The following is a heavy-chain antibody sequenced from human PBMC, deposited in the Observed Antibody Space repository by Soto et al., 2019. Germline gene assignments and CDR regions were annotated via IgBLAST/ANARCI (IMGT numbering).Heavy chain of an antibody. V-gene: IGHV4-39*01. Sequence: SETLSLTCTVSGGSISSSSYYWGWIRQPPGKGLEWIGSIYYSGSTYYNPSLKSRVTISVDTSKNRFSLKLSSVTAADTAVYYCARVSFKDYGDYAAFDIWGQGTMVTVSS. CDR3: ARVSFKDYGDYAAFDI. J-gene: IGHJ3*02. D-gene: IGHD4-17*01. CDR1: GGSISSSSYY. CDR2: IYYSGST.